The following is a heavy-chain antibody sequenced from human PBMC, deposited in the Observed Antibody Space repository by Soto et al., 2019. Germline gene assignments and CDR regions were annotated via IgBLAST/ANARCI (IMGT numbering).Heavy chain of an antibody. J-gene: IGHJ6*03. D-gene: IGHD2-2*01. V-gene: IGHV1-18*01. CDR2: ISAYNGNT. CDR1: GYTFTSYG. CDR3: ARDRYCSSTSCYVYYSYYMAV. Sequence: QVQLVQSGAEVKKPGASVKVSCKASGYTFTSYGISWVRQAPGQGLEWMGWISAYNGNTNYAQKLQGRVTMTTDTSRSTAYLELRSLRSDETAVYYGARDRYCSSTSCYVYYSYYMAVWGKGPRSPSP.